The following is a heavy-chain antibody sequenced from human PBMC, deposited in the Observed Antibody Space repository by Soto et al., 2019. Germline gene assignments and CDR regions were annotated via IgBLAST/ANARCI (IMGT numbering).Heavy chain of an antibody. V-gene: IGHV3-30*18. J-gene: IGHJ6*02. CDR2: ISYDGSNK. D-gene: IGHD2-15*01. CDR3: AKGRADIVVVVAAPYGMDV. CDR1: GFTFSSYG. Sequence: PGGSLRLSCAASGFTFSSYGMHWVRQAPGKGLEWVAVISYDGSNKYYADSVKGRFTISRDNSKNTLYLQMNSLRAEDTAVYYCAKGRADIVVVVAAPYGMDVWGQGTTVTVSS.